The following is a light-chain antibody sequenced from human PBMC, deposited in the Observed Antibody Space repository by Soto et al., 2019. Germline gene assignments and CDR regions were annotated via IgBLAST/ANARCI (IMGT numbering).Light chain of an antibody. CDR3: QQYGNSPPRT. V-gene: IGKV3-20*01. CDR1: QSISSSY. CDR2: GAS. J-gene: IGKJ2*01. Sequence: EIVLTQSPGTLSLSPGERATLSCRASQSISSSYFAWYQQKPGQAPRLLIYGASSRATGIPDRFSGSGSGTDFTLTISRLEPEDFAVYYCQQYGNSPPRTFGQGTKLEIK.